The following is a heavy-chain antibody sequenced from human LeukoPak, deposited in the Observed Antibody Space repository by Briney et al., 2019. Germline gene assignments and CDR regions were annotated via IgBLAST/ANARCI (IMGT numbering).Heavy chain of an antibody. Sequence: ASVKVSCKASGYTFTSYAISWVRQAPGQGLEWMGWISAYNGDTNYAQRLQGRVTMTTDTSTSTAYMELRSLRSDDTALYYCARTVTTSSYYFDYWGQGTLVTVSS. D-gene: IGHD4-17*01. J-gene: IGHJ4*02. CDR2: ISAYNGDT. CDR1: GYTFTSYA. V-gene: IGHV1-18*01. CDR3: ARTVTTSSYYFDY.